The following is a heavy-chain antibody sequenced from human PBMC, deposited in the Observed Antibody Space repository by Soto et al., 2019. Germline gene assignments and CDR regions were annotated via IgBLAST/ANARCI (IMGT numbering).Heavy chain of an antibody. D-gene: IGHD1-26*01. CDR1: GFTFSSYW. CDR2: INSGGSST. V-gene: IGHV3-74*01. Sequence: EVQLVESGGGLVQPGGSLRLSCAASGFTFSSYWMHWVRQAPGKGLVWVSRINSGGSSTDYADSVKGRFTISRDNAKNPLYLQMSSLGAEDTAVYYCARDSGSSAAYWGQGTLVTVSS. J-gene: IGHJ4*02. CDR3: ARDSGSSAAY.